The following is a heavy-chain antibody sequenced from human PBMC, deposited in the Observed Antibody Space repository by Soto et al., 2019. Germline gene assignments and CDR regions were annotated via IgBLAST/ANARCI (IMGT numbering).Heavy chain of an antibody. V-gene: IGHV4-4*02. CDR1: GGTIRSPDW. J-gene: IGHJ5*02. CDR2: IFQSGST. Sequence: SETLSLTCGVSGGTIRSPDWWTWVRQPPEKGLEWIGEIFQSGSTNYTPSLERRVTISVDKSKNQFSLTLTSVTAADTAVCFCARGRGRYSSGWSWFDPWGQGILVTVSS. D-gene: IGHD6-19*01. CDR3: ARGRGRYSSGWSWFDP.